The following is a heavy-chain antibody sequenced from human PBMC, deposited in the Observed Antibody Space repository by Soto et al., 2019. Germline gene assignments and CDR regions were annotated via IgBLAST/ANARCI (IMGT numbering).Heavy chain of an antibody. Sequence: QLQLQESGSGLVKPSQTLSLTCAVSGGSISSGGYSWSWIRQPPGKGLEWIGYIYHSGSTYYNPSLKSRGTISVDRSKNQFSLKLSSVTAADTAVYYCAREARYCSSTSCSYFDYWGQGTLVTVSS. CDR1: GGSISSGGYS. V-gene: IGHV4-30-2*01. CDR3: AREARYCSSTSCSYFDY. CDR2: IYHSGST. D-gene: IGHD2-2*01. J-gene: IGHJ4*02.